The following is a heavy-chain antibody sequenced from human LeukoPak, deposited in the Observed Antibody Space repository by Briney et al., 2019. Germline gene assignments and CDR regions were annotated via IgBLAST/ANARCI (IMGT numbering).Heavy chain of an antibody. J-gene: IGHJ4*02. D-gene: IGHD2-2*01. Sequence: PSETLSLTCAVYGGSFSGYYWSWIRQPPGKGLEWIGEINHSGSTNYNPSLKSRVTISVDTSKNQFSLKLSSVTAADTAVYYCARGPHCSSTSCHRTDPFDYWGQGTLVAVSS. CDR3: ARGPHCSSTSCHRTDPFDY. V-gene: IGHV4-34*01. CDR2: INHSGST. CDR1: GGSFSGYY.